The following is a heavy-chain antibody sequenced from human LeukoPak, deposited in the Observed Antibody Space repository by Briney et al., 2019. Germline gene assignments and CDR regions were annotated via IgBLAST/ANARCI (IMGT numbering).Heavy chain of an antibody. V-gene: IGHV3-53*01. CDR2: IYSGGST. Sequence: PGGSLRLSCEASGFTVSGDYMSWARQAPGKGLEWVSVIYSGGSTYYADSVKGRFTISRDNSKNTLYLQMNSLRAEDTAVYYCARHDWFDPWGQGTLVTVSS. CDR3: ARHDWFDP. CDR1: GFTVSGDY. J-gene: IGHJ5*02. D-gene: IGHD3-3*01.